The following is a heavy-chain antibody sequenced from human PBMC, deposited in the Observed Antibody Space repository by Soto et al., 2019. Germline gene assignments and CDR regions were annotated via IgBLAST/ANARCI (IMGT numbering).Heavy chain of an antibody. CDR1: GYTFIDYH. D-gene: IGHD3-22*01. Sequence: QVQLVQSGTEVKKPGASVKVSCKASGYTFIDYHMHWVRQAPGQGLEWMGWINPNSGDTNYAQKFQGRVTLTRDTSIRTASMELSRLRSADTAVYYCARDPSNFFDSSALLDYWGQGTLVTVSS. J-gene: IGHJ4*02. V-gene: IGHV1-2*02. CDR3: ARDPSNFFDSSALLDY. CDR2: INPNSGDT.